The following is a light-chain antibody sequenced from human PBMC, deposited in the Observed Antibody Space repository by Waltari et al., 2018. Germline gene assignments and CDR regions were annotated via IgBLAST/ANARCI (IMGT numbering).Light chain of an antibody. CDR1: QSISSY. CDR2: GAS. V-gene: IGKV3-20*01. J-gene: IGKJ2*03. Sequence: VILTQSPATLSLSPGERATLSCRASQSISSYLAWYQQKPGQAPRLLIYGASNRATGIPDRFSGSGSGTEFTLTISSLEPEDFAVYYCQKYSGSPDSFGQGTKVEIK. CDR3: QKYSGSPDS.